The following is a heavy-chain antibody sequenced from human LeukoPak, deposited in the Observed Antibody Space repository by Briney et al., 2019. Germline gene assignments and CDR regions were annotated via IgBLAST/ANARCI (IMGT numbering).Heavy chain of an antibody. Sequence: GASVKVSCKASGYVFTTYHIHWVRLAPGQGLELVGWINPNTGGANHVQKFQGRVTMTRDTSIATAYMELSGLRSDDTALYFCATFTGTTAYWGQGTLVTVSS. CDR2: INPNTGGA. CDR3: ATFTGTTAY. CDR1: GYVFTTYH. J-gene: IGHJ4*02. V-gene: IGHV1-2*02. D-gene: IGHD1-7*01.